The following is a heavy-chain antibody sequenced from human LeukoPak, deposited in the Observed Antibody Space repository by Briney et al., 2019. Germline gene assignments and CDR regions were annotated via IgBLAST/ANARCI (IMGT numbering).Heavy chain of an antibody. D-gene: IGHD6-19*01. CDR3: ARVIASSGGAFDI. CDR2: ISAYNGNT. J-gene: IGHJ3*02. V-gene: IGHV1-18*01. CDR1: GDSFTSCG. Sequence: GASVKVSCKASGDSFTSCGISWVRQAPGQGLEWMGWISAYNGNTSYAQKLQGRVTMTTDTSTSTAYMELRSLRSDDTAVYYCARVIASSGGAFDIWGQGTMVTVSS.